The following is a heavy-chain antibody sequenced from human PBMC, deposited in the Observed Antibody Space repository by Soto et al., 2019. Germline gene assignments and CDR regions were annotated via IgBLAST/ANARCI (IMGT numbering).Heavy chain of an antibody. CDR3: AKVSSTSSGLSVWLEEFDY. D-gene: IGHD6-19*01. CDR1: GFTFSSYA. V-gene: IGHV3-23*01. CDR2: ISGSGGST. J-gene: IGHJ4*02. Sequence: GGSLRLSCAASGFTFSSYAMSWVRQAPGKGLEWVSAISGSGGSTYYADSVKGRFTISRDNSKNTLYLQMNSLRAEDTAVYYCAKVSSTSSGLSVWLEEFDYWGQGTLATVSS.